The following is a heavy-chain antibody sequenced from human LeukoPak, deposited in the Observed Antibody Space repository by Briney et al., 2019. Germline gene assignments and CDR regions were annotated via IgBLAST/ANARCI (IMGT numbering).Heavy chain of an antibody. D-gene: IGHD6-19*01. J-gene: IGHJ5*02. CDR2: ISSSSSYI. CDR1: GFTFSSYW. CDR3: ARVGYSSGWYGWFDP. Sequence: GGSLRLSCGASGFTFSSYWMHWVRQAPGKGLEWVSSISSSSSYIYYADSVKGRFTISRDNVKNSLFLQMNSLRAEDTAVYYCARVGYSSGWYGWFDPWGQGTLVTVSS. V-gene: IGHV3-21*01.